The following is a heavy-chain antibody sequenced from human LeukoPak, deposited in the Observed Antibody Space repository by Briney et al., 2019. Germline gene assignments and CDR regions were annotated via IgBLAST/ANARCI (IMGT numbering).Heavy chain of an antibody. CDR2: ISSSSGHL. V-gene: IGHV3-21*01. CDR3: ARDRGGEFDY. D-gene: IGHD3-16*01. J-gene: IGHJ4*02. Sequence: GASLRLSCAASGITFSSYTMTWVRQAPGKGLECVSSISSSSGHLYYADSVKGRFSISRDNAKNSLYLEMNSRRGDDTAVFYCARDRGGEFDYWGQGTLVTVSS. CDR1: GITFSSYT.